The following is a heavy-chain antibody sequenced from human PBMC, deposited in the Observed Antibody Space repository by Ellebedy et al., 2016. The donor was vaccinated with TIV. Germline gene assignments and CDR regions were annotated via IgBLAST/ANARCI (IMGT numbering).Heavy chain of an antibody. CDR2: IKSKADGATT. D-gene: IGHD2-2*02. Sequence: GESLKISCAASGFPFSNVWMSWVRQAPGKGLEWVGRIKSKADGATTDYPAPVNGRFTISRDDSKNTLYLQMDSLKTEDAAVYYCTTDLYHSVSYWGQGTLVTVSS. V-gene: IGHV3-15*01. J-gene: IGHJ4*02. CDR3: TTDLYHSVSY. CDR1: GFPFSNVW.